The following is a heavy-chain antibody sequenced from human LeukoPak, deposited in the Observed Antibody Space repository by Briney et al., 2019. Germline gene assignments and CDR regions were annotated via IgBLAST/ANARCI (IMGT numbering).Heavy chain of an antibody. D-gene: IGHD3-22*01. Sequence: ASVKVSCKASGYTFTSYAMNWVRQAPGQGLEWMGWINPNSGGTNYAQKFQGRVTMTRDTSISTAYMELSRLRSDDTAVYYCARGVYDSSGYSLYYFDYWGQGTLVTVSS. CDR1: GYTFTSYA. CDR2: INPNSGGT. CDR3: ARGVYDSSGYSLYYFDY. V-gene: IGHV1-2*02. J-gene: IGHJ4*02.